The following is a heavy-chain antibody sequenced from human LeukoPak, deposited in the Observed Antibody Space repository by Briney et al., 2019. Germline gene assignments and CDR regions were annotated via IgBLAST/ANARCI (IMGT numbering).Heavy chain of an antibody. D-gene: IGHD3-10*01. J-gene: IGHJ6*04. Sequence: ASVKVSCKASGYTFTSYGISWVRQAPGQGLEWMGWISAYNGNTNYAQKLQGRVTMTTDTSTSTAYMELRSLRSDDTAVYYCARAGTTWMVYYYGMDVGGKGTTVTVSS. CDR2: ISAYNGNT. CDR1: GYTFTSYG. CDR3: ARAGTTWMVYYYGMDV. V-gene: IGHV1-18*04.